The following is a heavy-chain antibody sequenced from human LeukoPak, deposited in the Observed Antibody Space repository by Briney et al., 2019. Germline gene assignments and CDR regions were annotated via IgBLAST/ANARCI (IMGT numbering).Heavy chain of an antibody. CDR3: VRHVSSGWDYYNGLDV. CDR2: IYYPEST. V-gene: IGHV4-39*01. J-gene: IGHJ6*02. Sequence: SETLSLTCKVSGGSIGSSGFYWGWIRQPPGKGLEWIGSIYYPESTHYNPSLESRVTISVDTSKYQVSLTLSSVTATDTAVSYCVRHVSSGWDYYNGLDVWGQGTTVTVSS. D-gene: IGHD6-19*01. CDR1: GGSIGSSGFY.